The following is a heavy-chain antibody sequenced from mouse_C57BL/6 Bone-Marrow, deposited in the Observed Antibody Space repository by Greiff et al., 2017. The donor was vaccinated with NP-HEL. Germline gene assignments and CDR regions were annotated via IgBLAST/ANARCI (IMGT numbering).Heavy chain of an antibody. CDR1: GFTFSDYY. V-gene: IGHV5-12*01. Sequence: EVQLVESGGGLVQPGGSLKLSCAASGFTFSDYYMYWVRQTPEKRLEWVAYISNGGGSTYYPDTVKGRFTISRDNAKNTLYLQMRLLKSEDTAMYYCARPSYDYDGAWFAYWGQGTLVTVSA. J-gene: IGHJ3*01. CDR2: ISNGGGST. CDR3: ARPSYDYDGAWFAY. D-gene: IGHD2-4*01.